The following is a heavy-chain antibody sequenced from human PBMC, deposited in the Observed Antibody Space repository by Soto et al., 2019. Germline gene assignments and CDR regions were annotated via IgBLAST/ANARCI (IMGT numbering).Heavy chain of an antibody. J-gene: IGHJ4*02. V-gene: IGHV4-34*01. CDR3: ARRYSYGYNYFDY. Sequence: SETLSLTCAVYGGSFSGYYWSWIRQPPGKGLEWIGEINHSGSTNYNPSLKSRVTISVDTSKNQFSLELSSVTAADTAVYYCARRYSYGYNYFDYWGQGTLVTVSS. D-gene: IGHD5-18*01. CDR2: INHSGST. CDR1: GGSFSGYY.